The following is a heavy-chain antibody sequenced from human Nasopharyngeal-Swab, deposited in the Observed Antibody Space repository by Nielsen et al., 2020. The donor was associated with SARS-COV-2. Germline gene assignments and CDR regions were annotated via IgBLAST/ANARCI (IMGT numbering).Heavy chain of an antibody. V-gene: IGHV4-59*03. CDR2: IYNTAAS. CDR1: GGSINSYY. D-gene: IGHD3-3*02. CDR3: ATTSMKPRWVWNFDL. Sequence: GSLRLPCSVSGGSINSYYWSWVRQPPGKGLEWIGYIYNTAASDYSPSLKSRLTISIDTAKNQFSLKLRSVTAADTAMYYCATTSMKPRWVWNFDLWGRGTLVTVSS. J-gene: IGHJ2*01.